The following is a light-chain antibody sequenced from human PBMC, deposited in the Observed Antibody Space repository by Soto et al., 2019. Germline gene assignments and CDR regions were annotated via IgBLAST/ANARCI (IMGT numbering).Light chain of an antibody. J-gene: IGKJ1*01. CDR1: QGIRND. V-gene: IGKV1-39*01. CDR2: AAS. Sequence: IQMPQSPSSLSASVGDRVTITCRASQGIRNDLGWYQQKPGKAPKLLIFAASSLQSGVPSRFSGSRSGPDFTLTISSLQPEDFATYYCQQSYSSPPTFGQGTKVDIK. CDR3: QQSYSSPPT.